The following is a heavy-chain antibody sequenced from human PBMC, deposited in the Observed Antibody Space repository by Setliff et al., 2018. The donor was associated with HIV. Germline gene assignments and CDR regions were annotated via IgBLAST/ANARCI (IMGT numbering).Heavy chain of an antibody. CDR2: IYNSGGT. CDR3: ARASRWGSIPFDY. D-gene: IGHD2-21*01. Sequence: SETLSLTCTVSGGSIRTGGYSWSGIRQHPGKGLEWIGYIYNSGGTYYNPSLKSRITMSIETSKNKFSLKLNSVTAADTAVYFCARASRWGSIPFDYWGQGTLVTVSS. V-gene: IGHV4-31*03. CDR1: GGSIRTGGYS. J-gene: IGHJ4*02.